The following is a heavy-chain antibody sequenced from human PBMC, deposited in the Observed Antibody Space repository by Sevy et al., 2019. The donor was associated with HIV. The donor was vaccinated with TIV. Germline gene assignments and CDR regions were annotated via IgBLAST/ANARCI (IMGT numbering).Heavy chain of an antibody. D-gene: IGHD6-13*01. V-gene: IGHV3-48*01. J-gene: IGHJ4*02. Sequence: GGSLRLSCAASGFTFSSYSMNWVRQAPGKGLEWVSYISSSSSTIYYADSVKGRFTNSRDNAKNSLYLQMNSLRAEDTAVYYCARLSGYSSSWSYFDYWGQGTLVTVSS. CDR3: ARLSGYSSSWSYFDY. CDR1: GFTFSSYS. CDR2: ISSSSSTI.